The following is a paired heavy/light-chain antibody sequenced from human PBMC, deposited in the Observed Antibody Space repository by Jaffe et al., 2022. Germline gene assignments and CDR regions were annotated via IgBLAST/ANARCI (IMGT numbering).Light chain of an antibody. CDR3: QQRSNWPLT. Sequence: EIVLTQSPATVSLSPGERATLSCRASQSMSNYLAWYQQKPGQAPRLLIYDASNRATGIPARFSGSGSGTDFTLTISSLEPEDFAVYYCQQRSNWPLTFGGGTKVEI. CDR1: QSMSNY. J-gene: IGKJ4*01. V-gene: IGKV3-11*01. CDR2: DAS.
Heavy chain of an antibody. D-gene: IGHD4-4*01. CDR3: ARVLDGYSASPFDH. CDR1: GYTFTGYY. Sequence: QVQLVQSGAEVKEPGASVKVSCKTSGYTFTGYYIHWVRQAPGQGLEWMGRINPNSGDTNYEQKFQGRVILTRDTSITTVYMELSRLRSDDTAFYYCARVLDGYSASPFDHWGQGTLVTVSS. CDR2: INPNSGDT. V-gene: IGHV1-2*06. J-gene: IGHJ4*02.